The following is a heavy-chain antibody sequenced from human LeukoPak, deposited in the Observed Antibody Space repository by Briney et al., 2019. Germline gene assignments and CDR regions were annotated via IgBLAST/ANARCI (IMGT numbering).Heavy chain of an antibody. CDR1: GYNFISYW. Sequence: GESLNISCKGSGYNFISYWIGWVRQMPGKGLEWMGIIYPGDSDTRYSPSFQGQVTISADKPISTAYLQWRSLKASDSAMYYCARRIAGSGDDYWGKGTRVTVSS. D-gene: IGHD6-13*01. CDR2: IYPGDSDT. CDR3: ARRIAGSGDDY. J-gene: IGHJ4*02. V-gene: IGHV5-51*01.